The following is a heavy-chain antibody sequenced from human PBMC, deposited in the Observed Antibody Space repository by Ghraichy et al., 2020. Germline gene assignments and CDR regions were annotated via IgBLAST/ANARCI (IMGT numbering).Heavy chain of an antibody. D-gene: IGHD3-22*01. V-gene: IGHV4-31*03. J-gene: IGHJ4*02. CDR2: IYYSGST. CDR1: GGSISSGGYY. Sequence: SETLSLTCTVSGGSISSGGYYWSWIRQHPGKGLEWIGYIYYSGSTYYNPSLKSRVTISVDTSKNQFSLKLSSVTAADTAMYYCARVGDYYDSSGFDYWGQGTLVTVSS. CDR3: ARVGDYYDSSGFDY.